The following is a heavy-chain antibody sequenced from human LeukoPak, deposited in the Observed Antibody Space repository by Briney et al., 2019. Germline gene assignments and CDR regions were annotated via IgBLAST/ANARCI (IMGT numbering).Heavy chain of an antibody. CDR3: SFNLGSGSYAFDI. CDR2: IYYSGST. J-gene: IGHJ3*02. D-gene: IGHD3-10*01. CDR1: GGSISSYY. V-gene: IGHV4-39*07. Sequence: PSETLSLTRTVSGGSISSYYWGWIRQPPGKGLEWIGSIYYSGSTYYNPSLKSRVTISVDTSKNQFSLKLSSVTAADTAVYYCSFNLGSGSYAFDIWGQGTMVTVSS.